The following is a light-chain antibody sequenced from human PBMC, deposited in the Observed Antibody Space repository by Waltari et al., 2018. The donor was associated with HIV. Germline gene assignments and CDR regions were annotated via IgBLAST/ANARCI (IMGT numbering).Light chain of an antibody. CDR3: VIYYGGSWV. CDR1: TGSVISLNY. V-gene: IGLV7-43*01. J-gene: IGLJ3*02. Sequence: QTVVTQEPSLTVSPGGTVTLTCASSTGSVISLNYPSWFQHKPGQAPRALIYNTNIRHSSTPARFSGSLPGGKAALTLSGVQPEDEADYYCVIYYGGSWVFGGGTKLTVL. CDR2: NTN.